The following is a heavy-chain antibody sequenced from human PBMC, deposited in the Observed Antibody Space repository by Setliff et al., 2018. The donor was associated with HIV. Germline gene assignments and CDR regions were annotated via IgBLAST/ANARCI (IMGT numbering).Heavy chain of an antibody. J-gene: IGHJ6*03. CDR1: GYSLSTYA. CDR2: IDSNNGNR. V-gene: IGHV1-18*01. CDR3: VRLTADRTNYYYYMDV. D-gene: IGHD2-8*01. Sequence: ASVKVSCKASGYSLSTYAISWVRQAPGQGLEWMGWIDSNNGNRNFAQKFRGRVTLTTDISTNTAYMDVRSLSFDDTAVYYCVRLTADRTNYYYYMDVGGKGTTVTVSS.